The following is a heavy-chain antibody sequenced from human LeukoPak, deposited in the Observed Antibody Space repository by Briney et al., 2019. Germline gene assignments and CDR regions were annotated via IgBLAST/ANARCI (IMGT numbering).Heavy chain of an antibody. CDR1: GGSISGNY. CDR3: ARFATWFDP. CDR2: IYYSGST. Sequence: SETLSLTCTVSGGSISGNYWGWIRQPPGKGLEWIGYIYYSGSTNYNPSLKSRVTISVDTSKNQFSLKLSSVTAADTAVYYCARFATWFDPWGQGTLVTVSS. V-gene: IGHV4-59*08. J-gene: IGHJ5*02.